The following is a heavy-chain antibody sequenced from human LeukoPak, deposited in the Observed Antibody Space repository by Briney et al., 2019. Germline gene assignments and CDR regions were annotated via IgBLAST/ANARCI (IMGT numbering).Heavy chain of an antibody. Sequence: PGGSLRLSCAASGFTFNSYGMHWVRQAPGKGLEWVAVIWYDGSNKYYADSVKGRFTISRDNSKNTLYLQMNSLRAEDTAVYYCARDIWVGILLGAFDIWGQGTMVTVSS. CDR3: ARDIWVGILLGAFDI. D-gene: IGHD2-21*01. CDR1: GFTFNSYG. J-gene: IGHJ3*02. CDR2: IWYDGSNK. V-gene: IGHV3-33*01.